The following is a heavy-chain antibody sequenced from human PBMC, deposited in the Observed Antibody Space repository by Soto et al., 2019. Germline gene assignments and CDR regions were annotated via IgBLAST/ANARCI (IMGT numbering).Heavy chain of an antibody. Sequence: KTSETLSLTCAVSGGSISSSNWWSWVRQPPGKGLEWIGEIYHSGSTNYNPSLKSRVTISVDKSKNQFSLKLSSVTAADTAVYYCAREAVDSYGHGAFDIWGQGTMVTVSS. J-gene: IGHJ3*02. D-gene: IGHD5-18*01. V-gene: IGHV4-4*02. CDR3: AREAVDSYGHGAFDI. CDR2: IYHSGST. CDR1: GGSISSSNW.